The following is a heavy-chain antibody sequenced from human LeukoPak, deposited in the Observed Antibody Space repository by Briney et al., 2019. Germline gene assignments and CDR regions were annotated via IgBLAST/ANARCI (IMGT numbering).Heavy chain of an antibody. D-gene: IGHD6-19*01. J-gene: IGHJ4*02. Sequence: GGSLRLSCAASGFTFSSYSMNWVRQAPGKGLEWVSSISSSSSYIYYADSVKGRFTISRDNAKDSLYLQMNSLRAEDTAVYYCAREGLIAVAGAWHYWGQGTLVTVSS. CDR1: GFTFSSYS. CDR2: ISSSSSYI. CDR3: AREGLIAVAGAWHY. V-gene: IGHV3-21*01.